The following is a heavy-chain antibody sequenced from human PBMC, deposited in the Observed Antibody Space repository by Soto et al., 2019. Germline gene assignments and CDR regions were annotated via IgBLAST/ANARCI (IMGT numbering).Heavy chain of an antibody. D-gene: IGHD3-3*01. CDR2: ISGSGGST. CDR1: GFTFSSYA. CDR3: AKRAYDFWSGYPAYFDY. V-gene: IGHV3-23*01. Sequence: GGSLRLSCAASGFTFSSYAMSWVRQAPGKGLEWVSAISGSGGSTYYADSVKGRFTISRDNSKNTLYLQMNSLRAEDTAVYYCAKRAYDFWSGYPAYFDYWGQGTLVTVSS. J-gene: IGHJ4*02.